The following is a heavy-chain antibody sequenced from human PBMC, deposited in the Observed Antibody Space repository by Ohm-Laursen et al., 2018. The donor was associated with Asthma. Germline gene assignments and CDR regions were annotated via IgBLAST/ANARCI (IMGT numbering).Heavy chain of an antibody. Sequence: GASVKVSCKASGYTFTSYAMHWVRQAPGQRLEWMGWINAGNGNTKYSQKFQGRVTITRDTSASTAYMELSSLRSEDTAVYYCARDKRYYGSGSYYHYYGMDVWGQGTTVTVSS. CDR1: GYTFTSYA. CDR2: INAGNGNT. V-gene: IGHV1-3*01. D-gene: IGHD3-10*01. CDR3: ARDKRYYGSGSYYHYYGMDV. J-gene: IGHJ6*02.